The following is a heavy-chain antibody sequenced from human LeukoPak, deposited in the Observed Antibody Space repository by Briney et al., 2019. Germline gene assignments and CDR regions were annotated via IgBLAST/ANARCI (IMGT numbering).Heavy chain of an antibody. CDR2: INPSGGST. J-gene: IGHJ4*02. CDR3: ASKELNSGSYSEALDN. Sequence: ASVKVSCNASGYTFNIYYMHCVRQAPGQGLEWMGIINPSGGSTSYAQKFQGRVTMTRDTSTSTVYMELSSLRSKEPTVYYCASKELNSGSYSEALDNWGQGTLVTVSS. D-gene: IGHD1-26*01. CDR1: GYTFNIYY. V-gene: IGHV1-46*02.